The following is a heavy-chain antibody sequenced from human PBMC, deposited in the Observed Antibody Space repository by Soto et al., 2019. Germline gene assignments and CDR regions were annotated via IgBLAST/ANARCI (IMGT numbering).Heavy chain of an antibody. D-gene: IGHD1-20*01. Sequence: ASVKVSCKASGYTFTSYAMHWVRQAPGQRLEWMGWINAGNGNTKYSQKFQGRVTITRDTSASTAYMELSSLRSEDTAVYYCARDPGNWNERYFDYWGQGTLVTVPQ. J-gene: IGHJ4*02. CDR1: GYTFTSYA. V-gene: IGHV1-3*01. CDR2: INAGNGNT. CDR3: ARDPGNWNERYFDY.